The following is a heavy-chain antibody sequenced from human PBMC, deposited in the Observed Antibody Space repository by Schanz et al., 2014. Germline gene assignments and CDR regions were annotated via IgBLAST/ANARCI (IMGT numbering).Heavy chain of an antibody. J-gene: IGHJ4*01. V-gene: IGHV3-23*04. CDR1: GFTFSSYA. CDR2: ISGSGGST. D-gene: IGHD6-13*01. Sequence: VQLVESGGGVVQPGRSLRLSCAASGFTFSSYAMSWVRQAPGKGLEWVSGISGSGGSTYYADSVKGRFTISRDNSKNTVYLQMNRLRAEDTAVYYCAREQIMAAAGRVDYWGHGTLXTVSS. CDR3: AREQIMAAAGRVDY.